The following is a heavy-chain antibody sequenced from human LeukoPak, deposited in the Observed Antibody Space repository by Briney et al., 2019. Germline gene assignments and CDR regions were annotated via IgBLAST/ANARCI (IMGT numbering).Heavy chain of an antibody. D-gene: IGHD6-6*01. Sequence: SGGSLRLSCAASGFTFSNAWMSWVRQAPGKGLEWVGRIKSKTDGGTTDYAAPVKGRFTISRDDSKNTLYLQMNSLKTEDTAVYYCTTDLQLVPPLDAFDIWGQGTMVTVSS. V-gene: IGHV3-15*01. CDR2: IKSKTDGGTT. CDR1: GFTFSNAW. CDR3: TTDLQLVPPLDAFDI. J-gene: IGHJ3*02.